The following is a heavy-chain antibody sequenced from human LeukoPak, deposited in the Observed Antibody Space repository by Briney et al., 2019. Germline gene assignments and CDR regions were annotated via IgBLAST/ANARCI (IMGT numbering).Heavy chain of an antibody. D-gene: IGHD5-12*01. CDR2: ISGSGGNT. CDR3: ARAGSGYEDGFDY. J-gene: IGHJ4*02. V-gene: IGHV3-21*01. Sequence: GETLRLSCAASGFTFSSHGMNWVRQAPGKGLEWVSGISGSGGNTYYADSVKGRFTISRHNAKNSLYLQMNSLRAEDTAVYYCARAGSGYEDGFDYWGQGTLVTVSS. CDR1: GFTFSSHG.